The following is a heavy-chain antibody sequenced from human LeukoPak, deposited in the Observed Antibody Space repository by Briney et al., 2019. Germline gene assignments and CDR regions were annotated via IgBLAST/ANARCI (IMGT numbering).Heavy chain of an antibody. Sequence: SGGSLRLSCAASGFTFSSYWMHWVRQAPGKGLVWVSRINSDGRSADYVDSVKGRFNISRDNAKNTLYLQMNSLRAEDTAVYYCTRDGMGDDRNDYWGQGSLVTVSS. CDR3: TRDGMGDDRNDY. D-gene: IGHD2-21*02. CDR2: INSDGRSA. J-gene: IGHJ4*02. CDR1: GFTFSSYW. V-gene: IGHV3-74*01.